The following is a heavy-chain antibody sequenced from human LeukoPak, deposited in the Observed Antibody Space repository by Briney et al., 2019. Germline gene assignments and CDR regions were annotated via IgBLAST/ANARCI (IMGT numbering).Heavy chain of an antibody. CDR3: AKEEKYYYDSSGYWRY. CDR1: GFTFSSYA. D-gene: IGHD3-22*01. Sequence: GGSLRLSCAASGFTFSSYAMSWVRQAPGKGLEWVSAISGSGGSTYYADSVKGRFTVSRDNSKNTLYLQMNSLRAEDTAVYYCAKEEKYYYDSSGYWRYWGQGTLVTVSS. V-gene: IGHV3-23*01. CDR2: ISGSGGST. J-gene: IGHJ4*02.